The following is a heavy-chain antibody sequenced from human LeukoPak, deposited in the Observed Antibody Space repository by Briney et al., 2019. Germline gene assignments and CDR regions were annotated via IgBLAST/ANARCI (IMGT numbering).Heavy chain of an antibody. D-gene: IGHD4-17*01. CDR1: GFTFRSYW. V-gene: IGHV3-7*03. CDR2: IKQDGSEK. J-gene: IGHJ4*02. CDR3: ARLLNDYGDYVIIY. Sequence: GGSLRLSCAASGFTFRSYWMSWVRQAPGKGLEWVANIKQDGSEKYYVDSVKGRFTISRDNAKNSLYLQMNSLRAEDTAVYYCARLLNDYGDYVIIYWGQGTLVTVSS.